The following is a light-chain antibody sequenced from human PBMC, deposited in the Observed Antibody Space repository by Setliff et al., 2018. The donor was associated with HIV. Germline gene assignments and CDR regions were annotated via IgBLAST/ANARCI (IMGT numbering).Light chain of an antibody. CDR3: AAFDDTLNGPV. J-gene: IGLJ1*01. Sequence: QSALTQPPSASGSPGQRVTISCSGSRSNIGSGPVNWYQQLPGAAPKLLIYSNNQRPSGVPDRFSASKSGTSASLAISGLQSEDESDYFCAAFDDTLNGPVFGTGTRSPS. V-gene: IGLV1-44*01. CDR2: SNN. CDR1: RSNIGSGP.